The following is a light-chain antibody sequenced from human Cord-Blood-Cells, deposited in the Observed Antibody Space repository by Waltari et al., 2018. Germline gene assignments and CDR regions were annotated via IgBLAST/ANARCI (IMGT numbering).Light chain of an antibody. V-gene: IGLV3-1*01. CDR1: TLGDKY. CDR3: QAWDSSTVV. J-gene: IGLJ2*01. CDR2: QDS. Sequence: SYELTQPPSVSVSPGQTASITCSGATLGDKYACWYPQKPGQSPVLVIYQDSKRPSGIPERFSGSNSGNTATLTISGTQAMDEADYYCQAWDSSTVVFGGGTKLTVL.